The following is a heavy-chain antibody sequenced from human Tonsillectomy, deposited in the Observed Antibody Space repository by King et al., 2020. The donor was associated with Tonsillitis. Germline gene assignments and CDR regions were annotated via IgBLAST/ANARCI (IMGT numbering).Heavy chain of an antibody. D-gene: IGHD1-1*01. CDR1: GDSVSSVSYY. V-gene: IGHV4-61*01. J-gene: IGHJ4*02. CDR2: MYYSGGT. CDR3: VSGWNPGTFDY. Sequence: VQLQESGPGLVKPSKTLSLTCTVSGDSVSSVSYYWNWIRQTPGKGLEWIGYMYYSGGTNYNPSLESRVTISIAMSKNQFSLKLSSVTAADTAVYYCVSGWNPGTFDYWGQGTLVTVSS.